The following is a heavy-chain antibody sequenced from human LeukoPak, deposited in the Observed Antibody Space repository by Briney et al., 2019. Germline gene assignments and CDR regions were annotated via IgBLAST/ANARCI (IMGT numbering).Heavy chain of an antibody. J-gene: IGHJ4*02. CDR2: INPGRGGP. CDR3: ARGGNSVFGVVDY. V-gene: IGHV1-2*02. CDR1: GYTFTGYY. D-gene: IGHD3-3*01. Sequence: ASVKVSCKASGYTFTGYYMHWVRQAPGQGLEWMGWINPGRGGPMYAQKYQGRVTMTWDTSISTTYMELRGLRSDDTAVPYCARGGNSVFGVVDYWGQGTLVTVSS.